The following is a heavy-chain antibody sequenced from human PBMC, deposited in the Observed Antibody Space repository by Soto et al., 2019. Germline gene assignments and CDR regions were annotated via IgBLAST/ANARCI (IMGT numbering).Heavy chain of an antibody. D-gene: IGHD5-12*01. CDR1: GFSLSTSEMG. CDR2: IYWDDDK. CDR3: VHRSGMGGNSWLPGH. J-gene: IGHJ4*02. V-gene: IGHV2-5*02. Sequence: QITLKESGPTLVKPTQTLTLTCTFSGFSLSTSEMGVGWIRQPPGKALEWLALIYWDDDKRYSPSLKSRLTITKDTSKNQVVLTMTNMEPVDTATYYCVHRSGMGGNSWLPGHWGQGTLVTVSS.